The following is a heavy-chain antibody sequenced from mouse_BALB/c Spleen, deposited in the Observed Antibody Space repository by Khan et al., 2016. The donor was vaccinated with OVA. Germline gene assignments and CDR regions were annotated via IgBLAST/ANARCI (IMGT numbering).Heavy chain of an antibody. D-gene: IGHD1-1*01. CDR1: GFTFSTYG. CDR2: VSTGGGYT. Sequence: EVQLQESGGDLVKPGGSLKLSCAASGFTFSTYGMSWVRQTPDKRLEWVATVSTGGGYTYYPDSVKGRFTISRDNAKNTLYLQMSSLKSEDTAMFYCARLAYYYDSEGFAYWGQGTQVTVSA. CDR3: ARLAYYYDSEGFAY. V-gene: IGHV5-6*01. J-gene: IGHJ3*01.